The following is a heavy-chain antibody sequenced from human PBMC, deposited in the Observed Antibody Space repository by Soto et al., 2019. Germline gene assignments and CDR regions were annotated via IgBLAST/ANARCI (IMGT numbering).Heavy chain of an antibody. D-gene: IGHD2-15*01. Sequence: QITLRESGPTLVQPTQTLTLTCTLSGVSLTTSGVGVGWIRQPPGKALEWLALIYWDDDKRFSPSLKSWLTSTRDTSKNQVVMTMTDMAPVDTAIYYCAHRQRTVVVGAPFDLWGQGSQVTVSS. CDR1: GVSLTTSGVG. V-gene: IGHV2-5*02. CDR3: AHRQRTVVVGAPFDL. CDR2: IYWDDDK. J-gene: IGHJ4*02.